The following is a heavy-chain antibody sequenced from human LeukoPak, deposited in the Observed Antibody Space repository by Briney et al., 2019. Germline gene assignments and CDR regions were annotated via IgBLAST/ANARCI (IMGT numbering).Heavy chain of an antibody. CDR2: IKQDGSEK. J-gene: IGHJ4*02. V-gene: IGHV3-7*01. Sequence: PGGSLRLSCAASGFTFSSYGMSWVRQAPGKGLEWVANIKQDGSEKYYVDSVKGRFTISRDNAENSLFLQMNSLRAEDTAVYYCARLNGEVTVFGYWGQGALVTVSS. D-gene: IGHD4-17*01. CDR3: ARLNGEVTVFGY. CDR1: GFTFSSYG.